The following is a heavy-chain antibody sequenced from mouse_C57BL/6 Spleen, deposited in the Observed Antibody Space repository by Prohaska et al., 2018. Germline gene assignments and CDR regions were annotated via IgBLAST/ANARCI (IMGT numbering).Heavy chain of an antibody. CDR1: GYTFTSYG. CDR3: ARREDYDEDAMDY. CDR2: IYHRSGNT. Sequence: QVQLQQSGAELARPGASVKLSCKASGYTFTSYGISWVKQRTGQGLEWIGEIYHRSGNTYYNEKFKGKATLTADKASSTAYMELRSLTSEDSAVYFCARREDYDEDAMDYWGQGTSVTVSS. D-gene: IGHD2-4*01. V-gene: IGHV1-81*01. J-gene: IGHJ4*01.